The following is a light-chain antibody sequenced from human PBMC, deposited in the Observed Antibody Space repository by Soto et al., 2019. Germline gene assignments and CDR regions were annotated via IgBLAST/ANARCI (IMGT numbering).Light chain of an antibody. Sequence: EIVVTQSPGTLSLSPGERATLSCRASQGVTSNYLAWYQQRPGQAPRLLMYAESTRAPGIPDRFSGSASGTEFTLTISRLEPEDFAVYYCQQYGRSPTFGQGTKVDIK. J-gene: IGKJ1*01. CDR2: AES. CDR3: QQYGRSPT. CDR1: QGVTSNY. V-gene: IGKV3-20*01.